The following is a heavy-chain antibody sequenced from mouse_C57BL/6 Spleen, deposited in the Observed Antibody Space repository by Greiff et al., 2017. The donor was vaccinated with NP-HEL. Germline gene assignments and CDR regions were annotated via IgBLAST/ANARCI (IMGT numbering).Heavy chain of an antibody. Sequence: QVQLQQPWTELVKPGASVKLSCNASGYTITSYWMHWVKLRPGQGLEWIGHINPSNGGTKYNEKFKSKATLTVYKSSSPAYMQLSSLTTEDPAGNYCARDDDDYVDAMANWGQGTSVTV. CDR2: INPSNGGT. CDR3: ARDDDDYVDAMAN. CDR1: GYTITSYW. V-gene: IGHV1-53*01. D-gene: IGHD2-13*01. J-gene: IGHJ4*01.